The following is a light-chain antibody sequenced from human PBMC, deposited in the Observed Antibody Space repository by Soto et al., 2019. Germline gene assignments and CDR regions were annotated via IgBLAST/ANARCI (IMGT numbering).Light chain of an antibody. CDR3: TSYTSSSTSV. J-gene: IGLJ3*02. Sequence: QSALTQPASVSGSPGQSITISCTGTSSDVGGYNYVSWYQPHPGKAPKLMIYEVSNRPSGVSNRFSGSKSGNTASLTISGLQAEDEADYYCTSYTSSSTSVFGGGTKLTVL. V-gene: IGLV2-14*01. CDR2: EVS. CDR1: SSDVGGYNY.